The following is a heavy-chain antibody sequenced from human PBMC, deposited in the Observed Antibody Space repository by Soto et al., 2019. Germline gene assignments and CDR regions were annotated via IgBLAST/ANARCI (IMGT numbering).Heavy chain of an antibody. J-gene: IGHJ3*02. D-gene: IGHD6-19*01. CDR1: AEYFSTYD. CDR3: ARGGSSEWQVALDS. V-gene: IGHV4-34*01. Sequence: QVQQQQWGAGLLKPSETLSLSCAVSAEYFSTYDWNWIRQSPGKGLEWIGEINHTGRNNYNPSLKSRVTMSIDMSKNQLSLRLTSVTAADTGVYYCARGGSSEWQVALDSWGQGTMVTVSS. CDR2: INHTGRN.